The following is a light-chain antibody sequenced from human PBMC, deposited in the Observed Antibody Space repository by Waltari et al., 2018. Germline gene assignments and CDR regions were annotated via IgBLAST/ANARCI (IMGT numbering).Light chain of an antibody. CDR2: STS. V-gene: IGKV1-NL1*01. Sequence: DIQMTQSPSSLSASVGDRVTITCRATQAVSRSIAWYRQKVGRAPKLLRYSTSRLESGVPSRFSGSGSGKDYTLTISGLQPDDCATFYCQQYKITTWPTFGGGTQVEI. CDR1: QAVSRS. J-gene: IGKJ4*01. CDR3: QQYKITTWPT.